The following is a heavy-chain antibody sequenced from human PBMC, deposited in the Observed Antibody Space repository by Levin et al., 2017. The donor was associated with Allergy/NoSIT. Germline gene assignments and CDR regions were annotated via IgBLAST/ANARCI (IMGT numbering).Heavy chain of an antibody. CDR2: ISYDGSDK. CDR3: AKDLVFGNRSWSLDF. Sequence: GGSLRLSCAASGFIFRSFGMHWVRQAPGKGLEWVAVISYDGSDKYYADSVKGRFTISRDNSKNTLYLQMNSLRGEDAAVYYCAKDLVFGNRSWSLDFWGQRTLFPFSS. D-gene: IGHD1-14*01. CDR1: GFIFRSFG. V-gene: IGHV3-30*18. J-gene: IGHJ4*02.